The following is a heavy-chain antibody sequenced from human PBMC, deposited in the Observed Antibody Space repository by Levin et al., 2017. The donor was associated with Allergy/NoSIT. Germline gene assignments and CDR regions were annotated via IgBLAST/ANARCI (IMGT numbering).Heavy chain of an antibody. Sequence: GGSLRLSCAASGFTFSSYWMSWVRQAPGKGLEWVANIKQDGSEKYYVDSVKGRFTISRDNAKNSLYLQMNSLRAEDTAVYYCARDLSRRWNSIAVAGEFDYWGQGTLVTVSS. D-gene: IGHD6-19*01. J-gene: IGHJ4*02. CDR1: GFTFSSYW. V-gene: IGHV3-7*01. CDR3: ARDLSRRWNSIAVAGEFDY. CDR2: IKQDGSEK.